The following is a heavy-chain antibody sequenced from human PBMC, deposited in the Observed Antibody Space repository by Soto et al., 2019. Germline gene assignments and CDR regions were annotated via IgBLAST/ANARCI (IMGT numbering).Heavy chain of an antibody. J-gene: IGHJ4*02. CDR2: ISYDGSNK. V-gene: IGHV3-30-3*01. CDR3: ARARLDTPALDY. D-gene: IGHD2-2*01. CDR1: GFTLRSYA. Sequence: QVQLVESGGGVVQPGRSLRLPCAASGFTLRSYAMHWVRQAPGKGLEWVAAISYDGSNKYNADSVKGRFTISRDNSKNTLYLQMNNLRVEDTAVYYCARARLDTPALDYWGQGTLVTVSS.